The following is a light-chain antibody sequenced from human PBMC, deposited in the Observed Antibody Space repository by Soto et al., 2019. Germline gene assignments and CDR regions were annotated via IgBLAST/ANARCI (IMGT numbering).Light chain of an antibody. CDR2: DAS. J-gene: IGKJ1*01. V-gene: IGKV1-5*01. CDR1: QSISSW. Sequence: DIQMTQSPSTLSASVGDRVTITCRASQSISSWLAWYQQKPGKAPNLLNYDASSLESGVPARFSVSGSGTEFTLTIRSLQPEDFPTYYCPQYNNYSPTFGQGTTVEI. CDR3: PQYNNYSPT.